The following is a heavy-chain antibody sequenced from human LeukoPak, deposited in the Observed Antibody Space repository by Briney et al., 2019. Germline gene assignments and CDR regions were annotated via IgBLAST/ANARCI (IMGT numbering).Heavy chain of an antibody. CDR1: GFTFSSYG. Sequence: PGGSLRLSCAASGFTFSSYGMQWVRQAPGKGLEWVAFIRYDGSNKYYADSVKGRFTISRDNTKNTLYLQMNSLRAEDTAVYYCAKDNQAEQWLVPVDYWGQGALVTVSS. CDR3: AKDNQAEQWLVPVDY. CDR2: IRYDGSNK. D-gene: IGHD6-19*01. J-gene: IGHJ4*02. V-gene: IGHV3-30*02.